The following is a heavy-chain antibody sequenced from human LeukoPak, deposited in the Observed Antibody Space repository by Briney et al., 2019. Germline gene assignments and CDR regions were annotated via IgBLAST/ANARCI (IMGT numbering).Heavy chain of an antibody. D-gene: IGHD5-24*01. J-gene: IGHJ4*02. CDR3: SGDLRGRDDY. CDR1: GFTFSSYA. V-gene: IGHV3-30-3*01. CDR2: ISYDGSNK. Sequence: GGSLRLSCAASGFTFSSYAMHWVRQAPGKGLEWVAVISYDGSNKYYADSVKGRFTISRDNSKNTLYLQMNSLRAEDTAVYYCSGDLRGRDDYWGQGILVIVSS.